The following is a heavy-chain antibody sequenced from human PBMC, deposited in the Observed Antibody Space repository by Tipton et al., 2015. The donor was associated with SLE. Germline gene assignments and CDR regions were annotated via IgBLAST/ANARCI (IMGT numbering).Heavy chain of an antibody. Sequence: QLVQSGAEVKKPGASVKVSCKASGYIFSNYGISWVRQAPGQGLEWMGWISAHNGDTNYAQKLQGRVTIAADESTSTAYMELSNLRSEDTAVYYCARDRTTVQAADHYFYYGLDVWGQGTTVTVSS. J-gene: IGHJ6*02. D-gene: IGHD4-17*01. CDR1: GYIFSNYG. CDR2: ISAHNGDT. CDR3: ARDRTTVQAADHYFYYGLDV. V-gene: IGHV1-18*01.